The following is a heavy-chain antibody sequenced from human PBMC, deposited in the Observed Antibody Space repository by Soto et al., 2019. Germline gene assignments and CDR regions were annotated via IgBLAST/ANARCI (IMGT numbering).Heavy chain of an antibody. CDR2: IDPRDSYV. V-gene: IGHV5-10-1*01. CDR3: ARLFCSTTTCDSWFDP. CDR1: GYTFTTFW. J-gene: IGHJ5*02. D-gene: IGHD2-2*01. Sequence: GESLKISCTGFGYTFTTFWISWVRQMPGKGLEWMGRIDPRDSYVNYSPSFQGHVTISLDKSISTAYLQWGSLKASDTAMYYCARLFCSTTTCDSWFDPWGQGTLVTVSS.